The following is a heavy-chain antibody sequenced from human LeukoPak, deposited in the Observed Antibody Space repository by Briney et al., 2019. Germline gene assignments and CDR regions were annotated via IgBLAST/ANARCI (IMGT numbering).Heavy chain of an antibody. CDR2: ISSSGSTI. CDR1: GFTLSDYY. CDR3: ASSIDYYDGFFDY. J-gene: IGHJ4*02. V-gene: IGHV3-11*01. D-gene: IGHD3-22*01. Sequence: GGSLGLSCAASGFTLSDYYMSWIRQAPGKGLEWVSYISSSGSTIYYADSVKGRFTISRDNAKNSLYLQMNSLRAEDTAVYYCASSIDYYDGFFDYWGQGTLVTVSS.